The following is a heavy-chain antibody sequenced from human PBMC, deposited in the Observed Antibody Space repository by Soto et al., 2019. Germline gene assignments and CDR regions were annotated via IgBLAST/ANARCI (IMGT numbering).Heavy chain of an antibody. CDR3: ARTTTDDAFDI. CDR1: GFTFSDHY. D-gene: IGHD4-17*01. CDR2: TRNKANSYTT. J-gene: IGHJ3*02. Sequence: EVQLVESGGGLVQPGGSLRLSCAASGFTFSDHYMDWVRQAPGKGLEWVGRTRNKANSYTTEYAASVKGRFTISRDDSKSSLYLQMNSLKTEDTAVYYCARTTTDDAFDIWGQGTMVTVSS. V-gene: IGHV3-72*01.